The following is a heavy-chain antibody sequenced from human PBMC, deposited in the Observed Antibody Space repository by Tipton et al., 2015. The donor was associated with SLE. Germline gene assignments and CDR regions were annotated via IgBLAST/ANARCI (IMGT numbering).Heavy chain of an antibody. CDR3: AKLFWELERRENAFDI. Sequence: QLVQSGAEVKKPGASVKVSCKASGYTFTSYGISWVRQAPGQGLEWMGWISAYNGNTNYAQKVQGRVTMTTDTSTSTAYMELRSLRSDDTAVYYCAKLFWELERRENAFDIWGQGTMVTVSS. V-gene: IGHV1-18*01. J-gene: IGHJ3*02. CDR1: GYTFTSYG. D-gene: IGHD1-1*01. CDR2: ISAYNGNT.